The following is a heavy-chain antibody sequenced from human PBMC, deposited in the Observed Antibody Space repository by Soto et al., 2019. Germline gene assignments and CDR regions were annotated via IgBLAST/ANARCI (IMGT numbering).Heavy chain of an antibody. Sequence: QVPLQESGPGLVKPSGTLSLTCAVFGGSISNSNWWTWVRQPPGKGLDWIGEIFHSGSTNYNSSLMGRVTISVDKANNQFSLKLSSVTAADTAVYYCAHRPIVGAAIWGQGTLVTVYS. V-gene: IGHV4-4*02. CDR1: GGSISNSNW. CDR3: AHRPIVGAAI. CDR2: IFHSGST. J-gene: IGHJ4*02. D-gene: IGHD1-26*01.